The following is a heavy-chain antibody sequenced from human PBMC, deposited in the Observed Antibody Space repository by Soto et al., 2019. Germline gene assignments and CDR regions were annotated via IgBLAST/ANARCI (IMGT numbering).Heavy chain of an antibody. CDR1: GGCISSYY. CDR2: IYYSGST. CDR3: ARRLLGYCSSTSCPPGVGGYYYYMDV. Sequence: PSETLPLTCTVSGGCISSYYWSWIRQPPGKGLEWIGYIYYSGSTNYNPSLKSRVTISVDTSKNQFSLKLSSVTAADTAVYYCARRLLGYCSSTSCPPGVGGYYYYMDVWGKGTTVTVS. D-gene: IGHD2-2*01. V-gene: IGHV4-59*08. J-gene: IGHJ6*03.